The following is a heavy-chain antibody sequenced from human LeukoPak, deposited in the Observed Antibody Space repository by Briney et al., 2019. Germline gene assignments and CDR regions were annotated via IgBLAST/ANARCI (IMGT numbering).Heavy chain of an antibody. Sequence: GGSLRLSCAASGMSFNKYWMSWVRQAPGKGLEWVAAISADETAYYGDSVKGRFTISKDNSKNNLYLQMNSLRGEDTALYFCAKGHGSGSYSHWGQGTLVTVSS. V-gene: IGHV3-23*02. D-gene: IGHD3-10*01. CDR2: ISADETA. CDR1: GMSFNKYW. J-gene: IGHJ4*02. CDR3: AKGHGSGSYSH.